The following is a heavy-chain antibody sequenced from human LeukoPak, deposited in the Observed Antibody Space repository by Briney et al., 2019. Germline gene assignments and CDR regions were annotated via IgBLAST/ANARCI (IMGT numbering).Heavy chain of an antibody. J-gene: IGHJ4*02. CDR1: GFTVSSNY. V-gene: IGHV3-23*01. CDR3: AKDLGWGFDY. Sequence: PGGSLRLSCAASGFTVSSNYMSWVRQAPGKGLEWVSAISGSGGSTYYADSVKGRFTISRDNSKNTLYLQMNSLRAEDTAVYYCAKDLGWGFDYWGQGTLVTVSS. CDR2: ISGSGGST. D-gene: IGHD6-19*01.